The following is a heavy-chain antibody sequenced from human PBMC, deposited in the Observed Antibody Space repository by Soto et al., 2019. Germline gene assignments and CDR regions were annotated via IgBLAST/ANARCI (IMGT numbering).Heavy chain of an antibody. CDR3: ARSHQITIFGVVIPVDYYYGMDV. CDR1: GGTFSSYA. J-gene: IGHJ6*02. CDR2: IIPIFGTA. D-gene: IGHD3-3*01. Sequence: VASVKVSCKASGGTFSSYAISWVRQAPGQGLEWMGGIIPIFGTANYAQKFQGRVTITADKSTSTAYMELSSLRSEDTAVYYCARSHQITIFGVVIPVDYYYGMDVWGQGTTVTVSS. V-gene: IGHV1-69*06.